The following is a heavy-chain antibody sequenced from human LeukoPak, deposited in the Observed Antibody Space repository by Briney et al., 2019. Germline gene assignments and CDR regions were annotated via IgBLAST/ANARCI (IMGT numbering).Heavy chain of an antibody. CDR3: AKYGNTFDI. CDR2: IRYDGTSK. V-gene: IGHV3-30*02. Sequence: GGSLRLSCAASGFTFSSYGVHWVRQAPGKGLEWVSFIRYDGTSKFYADSVKGRFTISRDNPKNTLYLQMNSLRAEDTAVYYCAKYGNTFDIWGQGTVVTVSS. D-gene: IGHD2/OR15-2a*01. J-gene: IGHJ3*02. CDR1: GFTFSSYG.